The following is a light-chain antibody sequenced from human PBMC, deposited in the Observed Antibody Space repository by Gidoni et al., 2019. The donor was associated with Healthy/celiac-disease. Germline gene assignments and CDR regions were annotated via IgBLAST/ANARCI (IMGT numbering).Light chain of an antibody. CDR2: GAS. CDR1: QSVSSSY. CDR3: QQYGSSPPYT. J-gene: IGKJ2*01. V-gene: IGKV3-20*01. Sequence: EIVLTQSPGTLSLSPGDRATLSHRASQSVSSSYLAWYKQKPGQAPRLLIDGASRRATGIPDRFSGSGSGTDFTITIIRLEPEDFAVYYCQQYGSSPPYTFGQGTKLEIK.